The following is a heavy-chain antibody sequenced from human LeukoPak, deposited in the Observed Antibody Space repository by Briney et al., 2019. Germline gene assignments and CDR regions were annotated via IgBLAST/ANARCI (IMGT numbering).Heavy chain of an antibody. V-gene: IGHV4-39*01. Sequence: PSETLSLTCTVSGGSISSSNYYWGWIRQPPGKGLEWIGSIYYSGITYYNPSLKSRVTISVETSNNQFSLKLSSVTAADTAMYYCARLLIYCSSTGCHFDYWGQGTLVTVSS. J-gene: IGHJ4*02. CDR2: IYYSGIT. CDR3: ARLLIYCSSTGCHFDY. D-gene: IGHD2-2*01. CDR1: GGSISSSNYY.